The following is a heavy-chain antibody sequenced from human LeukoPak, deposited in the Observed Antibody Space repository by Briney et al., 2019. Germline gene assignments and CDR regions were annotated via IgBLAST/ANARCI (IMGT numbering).Heavy chain of an antibody. V-gene: IGHV1-2*06. Sequence: ASVKVSCKASGYTFTGYYMHWVRQAPGQGLEWMGLINPNSGGTNYAQKFQGRVTMTRDTSISTAYMELSRLRSDDTAVYYRARPNWNDESTAFDIWGQGTMVTVSS. CDR3: ARPNWNDESTAFDI. CDR1: GYTFTGYY. CDR2: INPNSGGT. J-gene: IGHJ3*02. D-gene: IGHD1-1*01.